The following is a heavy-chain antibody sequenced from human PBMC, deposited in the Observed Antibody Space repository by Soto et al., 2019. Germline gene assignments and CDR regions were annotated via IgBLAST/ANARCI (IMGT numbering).Heavy chain of an antibody. J-gene: IGHJ4*02. CDR2: INPNNGVT. V-gene: IGHV1-2*02. CDR1: GYMFTGFY. CDR3: AAAAIPVAGRHPDF. D-gene: IGHD6-19*01. Sequence: ASVKVSCKASGYMFTGFYFHWVRQAPGQGLEWMGWINPNNGVTTYAKNFQGRVTMTRDSSISTAYMELSSLRSDDTAVYFCAAAAIPVAGRHPDFWGQGTVVTVSS.